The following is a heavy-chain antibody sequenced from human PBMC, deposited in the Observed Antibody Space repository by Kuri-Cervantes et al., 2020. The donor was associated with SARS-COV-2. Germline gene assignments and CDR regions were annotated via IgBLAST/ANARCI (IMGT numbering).Heavy chain of an antibody. J-gene: IGHJ4*02. V-gene: IGHV3-30*02. Sequence: GGSLRLSCAASGFIFNSYAMHWVRQAPGKGLEWVAFIRFDGSNKYYAASVKGRFTISRDNSKNTLYLQMNSLRAEDTAVYYCARDHWFGELLSSPLFDYWGQGTLVTVSS. CDR2: IRFDGSNK. CDR1: GFIFNSYA. CDR3: ARDHWFGELLSSPLFDY. D-gene: IGHD3-10*01.